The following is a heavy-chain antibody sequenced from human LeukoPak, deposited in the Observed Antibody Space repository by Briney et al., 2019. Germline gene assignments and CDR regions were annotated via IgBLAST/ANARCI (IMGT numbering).Heavy chain of an antibody. Sequence: GGSLRLSCAASGFTFSSYGMHWVRQAPGKGLEWVAVISYDGSNKYYADPVKSRFTISRDNSKNTLYLQMNSLRAEDTAVYCCAKSDYGDYDYFDYWGQGTLVTVSS. CDR1: GFTFSSYG. D-gene: IGHD4-17*01. V-gene: IGHV3-30*18. CDR2: ISYDGSNK. CDR3: AKSDYGDYDYFDY. J-gene: IGHJ4*02.